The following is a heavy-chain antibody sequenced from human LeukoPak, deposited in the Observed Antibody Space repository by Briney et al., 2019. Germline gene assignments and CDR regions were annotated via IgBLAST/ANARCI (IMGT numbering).Heavy chain of an antibody. V-gene: IGHV1-8*01. CDR2: INPNSGDT. D-gene: IGHD3-16*02. CDR1: GYTFTSYD. J-gene: IGHJ4*02. CDR3: ARGIYYDYVWGSYRQIDY. Sequence: ASVKVSCKASGYTFTSYDINWVRQAPGQGLEWMGWINPNSGDTDYAQKFQGRDTMTRNTSISTAYMELSSLRSEDTAVYYCARGIYYDYVWGSYRQIDYWGQGTLVTVSS.